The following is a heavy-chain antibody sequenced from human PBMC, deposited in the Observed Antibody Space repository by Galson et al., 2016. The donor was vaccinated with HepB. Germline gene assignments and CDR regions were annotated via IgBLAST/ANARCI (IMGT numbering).Heavy chain of an antibody. J-gene: IGHJ6*02. CDR2: ISAYNGAT. CDR3: ARDVEPAMSALGFYYYYGMDV. D-gene: IGHD5-18*01. V-gene: IGHV1-18*01. CDR1: GYTFTSYG. Sequence: SVKVSCKASGYTFTSYGISWVRQAPGQGLEWMSWISAYNGATNYVQKFKGRVTMTTDTSTSTAYMDMNNLRSDDTAVYYCARDVEPAMSALGFYYYYGMDVWGQGTTVTVSS.